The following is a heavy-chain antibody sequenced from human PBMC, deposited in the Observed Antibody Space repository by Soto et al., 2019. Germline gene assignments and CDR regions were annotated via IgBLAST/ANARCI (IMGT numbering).Heavy chain of an antibody. J-gene: IGHJ5*02. CDR1: GFTLHNYG. CDR3: ARDWGSSGWFNWFDP. D-gene: IGHD6-19*01. CDR2: LSHDGRNT. Sequence: QVLLVESGGGVVQPGMSLRLSCAASGFTLHNYGMHLVRQAPGKGPEWVAILSHDGRNTNYGDSVRGRFTVSRDESKNTLYLQMDSLRVEDTAVYYCARDWGSSGWFNWFDPWGQGTLVIVSS. V-gene: IGHV3-30*03.